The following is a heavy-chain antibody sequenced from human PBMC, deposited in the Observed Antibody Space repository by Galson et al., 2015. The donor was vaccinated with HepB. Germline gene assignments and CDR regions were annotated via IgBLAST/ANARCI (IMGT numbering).Heavy chain of an antibody. CDR2: ISYDGSNK. D-gene: IGHD3-10*01. J-gene: IGHJ4*02. CDR3: AKEDVYYSSGSYYNAPYYFDH. CDR1: GFTFSNYG. V-gene: IGHV3-30*18. Sequence: SLRLSCAASGFTFSNYGMHWVRQAPGKGLEWVAVISYDGSNKYYADSVKGRFTISRDNSKNTLYLQMNSLRAEDTAVYLCAKEDVYYSSGSYYNAPYYFDHWGQGTLVTVSS.